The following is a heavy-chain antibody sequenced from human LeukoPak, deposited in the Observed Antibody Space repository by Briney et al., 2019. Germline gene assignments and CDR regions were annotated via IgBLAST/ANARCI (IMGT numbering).Heavy chain of an antibody. V-gene: IGHV3-74*01. CDR2: INSDGSST. CDR3: ARGPPAKPMDV. Sequence: RGSLRLSCAASGFTFSSYWMHWVRQAPGKGLVWVSRINSDGSSTSYADSVKGRFTISRDNAKNTLHLQMNSLRAEDTAVYYCARGPPAKPMDVWGQGTTVTVSS. J-gene: IGHJ6*02. CDR1: GFTFSSYW.